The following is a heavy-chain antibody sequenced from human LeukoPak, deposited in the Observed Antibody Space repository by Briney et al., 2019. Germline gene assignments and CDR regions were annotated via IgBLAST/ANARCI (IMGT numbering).Heavy chain of an antibody. Sequence: GGSLRLSCTASGFTFTNYRIHWVRQAPGKGLEWVAFIQYDGGNKYYADSVKGRFTLSRDNARNSLFLQMNSLRAEDTAVYYCAREMGGYPFDYWGQGTLVTVSS. CDR2: IQYDGGNK. CDR3: AREMGGYPFDY. D-gene: IGHD5-12*01. J-gene: IGHJ4*02. CDR1: GFTFTNYR. V-gene: IGHV3-30*02.